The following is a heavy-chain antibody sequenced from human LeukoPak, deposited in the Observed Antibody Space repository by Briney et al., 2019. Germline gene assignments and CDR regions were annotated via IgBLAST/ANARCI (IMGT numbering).Heavy chain of an antibody. J-gene: IGHJ4*02. CDR1: GFTFSSYW. CDR2: INSDGSST. D-gene: IGHD6-19*01. Sequence: GGSLRLSCAASGFTFSSYWMHWVRQAPGKGLVWVSRINSDGSSTSYADSVKGRFTISRDNAKNTLYLQINSLRAEDTAVYYCAKDHLPGIVVADRDYWGQGTLITVSS. V-gene: IGHV3-74*01. CDR3: AKDHLPGIVVADRDY.